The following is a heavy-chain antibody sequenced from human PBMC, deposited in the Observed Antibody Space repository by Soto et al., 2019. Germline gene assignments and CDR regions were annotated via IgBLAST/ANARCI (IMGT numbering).Heavy chain of an antibody. V-gene: IGHV3-33*01. J-gene: IGHJ4*01. D-gene: IGHD5-12*01. CDR3: SRDTNPYRGYQPSFLDY. CDR2: IWYDGSNK. Sequence: PWGSLRLSCAASGFTFSSYGMHWFRQAPGKGLEWLAVIWYDGSNKYYAGSVKGRFTISRDNSKNTLYLQIDGLRAEDTAVYYCSRDTNPYRGYQPSFLDYWGHGTLVTVSS. CDR1: GFTFSSYG.